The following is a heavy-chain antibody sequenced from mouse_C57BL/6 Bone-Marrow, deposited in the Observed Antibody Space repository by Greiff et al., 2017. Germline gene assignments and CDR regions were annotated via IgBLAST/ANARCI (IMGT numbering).Heavy chain of an antibody. V-gene: IGHV3-6*01. CDR2: ISYDGSN. CDR1: GYSITSGYY. CDR3: AREGRYDGYYYAMDY. D-gene: IGHD2-3*01. J-gene: IGHJ4*01. Sequence: EVQLQASGPGLVKPSQSLSLTCSVTGYSITSGYYWNWIRQFPGNKLEWMGYISYDGSNNYNPSLQNRISITRDTSKNQFFLKLNSVTTEDTATYYCAREGRYDGYYYAMDYWGQGTSVTVSS.